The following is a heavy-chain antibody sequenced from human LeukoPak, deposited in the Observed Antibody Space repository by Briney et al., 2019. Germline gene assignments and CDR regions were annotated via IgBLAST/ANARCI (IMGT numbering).Heavy chain of an antibody. CDR1: DYTFSSNR. J-gene: IGHJ4*02. D-gene: IGHD6-6*01. V-gene: IGHV1-18*01. CDR2: ISGYNGNT. CDR3: ARAPLYGSCEY. Sequence: ASVTVSCKPSDYTFSSNRNSWVRQPPGQGLEWMGWISGYNGNTNYAQKLQGRVTMTTDTSTSTDYMELRSLRSDDTAVYYCARAPLYGSCEYWGQGTLVTVSS.